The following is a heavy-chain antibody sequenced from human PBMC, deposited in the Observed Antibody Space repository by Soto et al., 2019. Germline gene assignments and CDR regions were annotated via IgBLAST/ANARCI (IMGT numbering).Heavy chain of an antibody. Sequence: GGSLRLSCAASGFTFSSYGMHWVRQAPGKGLEWVAVISYDGSNKYYEDSVKGRFTISRDNSKNTLYLQMNSLRAEDTAVYYCAKEDIVLRVYAIRYTGPNFDYWGQGTLVTVSS. CDR1: GFTFSSYG. V-gene: IGHV3-30*18. CDR3: AKEDIVLRVYAIRYTGPNFDY. J-gene: IGHJ4*02. CDR2: ISYDGSNK. D-gene: IGHD2-8*01.